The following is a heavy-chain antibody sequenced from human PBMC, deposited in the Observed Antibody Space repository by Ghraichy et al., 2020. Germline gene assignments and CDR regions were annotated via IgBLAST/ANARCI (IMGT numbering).Heavy chain of an antibody. D-gene: IGHD3-10*01. Sequence: GESRNISCAASGFTFSSYEMNWVRQAPGKGLEWVSYIRSSGSTIYYADSVKGRFTISRDNAKSSLYLQMNSLRAEDTAVYYCARGGSYRAGFDYWGQGTLVAVSS. CDR2: IRSSGSTI. V-gene: IGHV3-48*03. CDR1: GFTFSSYE. J-gene: IGHJ4*02. CDR3: ARGGSYRAGFDY.